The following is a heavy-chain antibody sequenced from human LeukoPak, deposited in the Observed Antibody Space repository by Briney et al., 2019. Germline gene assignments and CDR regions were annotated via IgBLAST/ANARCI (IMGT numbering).Heavy chain of an antibody. CDR2: ISSNGGST. CDR3: ARAPKPTIAVAGKSFDY. D-gene: IGHD6-19*01. Sequence: GGSLRLSCAASGFTFSSYAMHWVRQAPGKGLEYVSAISSNGGSTYYANSVKGGFTISRDNSKNTLYLQMGSLRAEDMAVYYCARAPKPTIAVAGKSFDYWGQGTLVTVSS. V-gene: IGHV3-64*01. J-gene: IGHJ4*02. CDR1: GFTFSSYA.